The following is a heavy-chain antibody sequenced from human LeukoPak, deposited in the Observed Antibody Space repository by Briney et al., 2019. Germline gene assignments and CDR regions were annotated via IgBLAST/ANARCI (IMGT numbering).Heavy chain of an antibody. D-gene: IGHD2-2*01. CDR3: ARIDLGYCSSTSCVPYYYYYMDV. Sequence: ASVKVSCKASGGTFSSYAISWVRQAPGQGLEWMGWISAYNGNTNYAQKLQGRVTMTTDTSTSTAYMELRSLRSDDTAVYYCARIDLGYCSSTSCVPYYYYYMDVWGKGTTVTVSS. V-gene: IGHV1-18*01. CDR1: GGTFSSYA. J-gene: IGHJ6*03. CDR2: ISAYNGNT.